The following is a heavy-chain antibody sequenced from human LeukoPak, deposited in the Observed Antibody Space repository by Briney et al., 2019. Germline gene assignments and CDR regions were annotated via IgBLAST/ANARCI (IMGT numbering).Heavy chain of an antibody. CDR1: GYTFTTYY. CDR3: ARAVGATSQFDY. V-gene: IGHV1-46*01. D-gene: IGHD1-26*01. CDR2: VNPSGGST. Sequence: ASVKVSCRASGYTFTTYYLHWVRQAPGQGLEWMGIVNPSGGSTLYAQNFQGRVTMTRDTSTNTVYMELSSLRSEDTAVYYCARAVGATSQFDYWGQGTLVTVSS. J-gene: IGHJ4*02.